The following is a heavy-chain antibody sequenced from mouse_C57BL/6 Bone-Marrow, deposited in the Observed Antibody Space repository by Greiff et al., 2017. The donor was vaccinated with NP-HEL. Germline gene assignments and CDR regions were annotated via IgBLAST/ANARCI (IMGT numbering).Heavy chain of an antibody. Sequence: VQLQQSGAELVRPGASVKLSCTASGFNIKDDYMHWVKQRPEQGLEWIGWIDPENGDTESASKFQGKATITADTSSNTAYLQLSSLTSEDTAVYYCTAYDVYWFAYWGQGTLVTVSA. D-gene: IGHD2-3*01. CDR1: GFNIKDDY. V-gene: IGHV14-4*01. CDR3: TAYDVYWFAY. J-gene: IGHJ3*01. CDR2: IDPENGDT.